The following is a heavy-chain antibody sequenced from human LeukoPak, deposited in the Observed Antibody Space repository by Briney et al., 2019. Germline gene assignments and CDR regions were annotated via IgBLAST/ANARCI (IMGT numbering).Heavy chain of an antibody. CDR3: ASEMATAYYYYYGMDV. CDR2: ISSSSSYI. V-gene: IGHV3-21*01. J-gene: IGHJ6*02. CDR1: GFTFSSYS. D-gene: IGHD5-24*01. Sequence: GGSLRLSCAASGFTFSSYSMNWVRQAPGKGLEWVSSISSSSSYIYYADSVKGRFTISRDNAKNSLYLQMNSLRAEDTAVYYCASEMATAYYYYYGMDVWGQGTTVTVSS.